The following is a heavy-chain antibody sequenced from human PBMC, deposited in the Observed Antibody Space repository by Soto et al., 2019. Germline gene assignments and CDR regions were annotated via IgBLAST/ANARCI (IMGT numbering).Heavy chain of an antibody. J-gene: IGHJ4*02. V-gene: IGHV4-30-2*01. CDR3: ARGSSDFWSGYYFDY. D-gene: IGHD3-3*01. Sequence: PSETLSLTCAFSGGSISIGGYSWSWIRQPPGKGLEWIGYIYHSGSTYYNPSLKSRVTISVDMSKNQFSLKLSSVTAADTAVYYCARGSSDFWSGYYFDYWGQGTMVTVSS. CDR2: IYHSGST. CDR1: GGSISIGGYS.